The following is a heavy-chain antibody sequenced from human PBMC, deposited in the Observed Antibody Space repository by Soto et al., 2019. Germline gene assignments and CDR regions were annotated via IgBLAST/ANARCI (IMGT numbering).Heavy chain of an antibody. V-gene: IGHV4-34*01. CDR2: INHSGST. Sequence: SETLSLTCAVYGGSFSGYYWSCIRQPPGKGLEWIGEINHSGSTNYNPSLKSRVTISVDTSKNQFSLKLSSVTAADTAVYYCARGHNYCSSTSCYPTNYYYYYGMDVWGQGTTVTVSS. CDR1: GGSFSGYY. J-gene: IGHJ6*02. D-gene: IGHD2-2*01. CDR3: ARGHNYCSSTSCYPTNYYYYYGMDV.